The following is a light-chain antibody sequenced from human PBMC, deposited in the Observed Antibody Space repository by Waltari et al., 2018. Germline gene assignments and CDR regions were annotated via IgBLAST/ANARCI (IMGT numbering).Light chain of an antibody. CDR3: SSYTRSTTLV. CDR2: DVD. Sequence: QSALTQPASVSGSPGQSISFSCPGSNHDIGAHNYVPWYQQYPGKAPKVLIFDVDNRPSGISNRFSGSKSGNTASLTISGLQAEDEADYFCSSYTRSTTLVFGEGTKLTVL. J-gene: IGLJ2*01. V-gene: IGLV2-14*03. CDR1: NHDIGAHNY.